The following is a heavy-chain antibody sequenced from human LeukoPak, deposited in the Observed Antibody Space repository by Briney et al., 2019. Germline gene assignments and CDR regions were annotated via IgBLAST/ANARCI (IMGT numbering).Heavy chain of an antibody. V-gene: IGHV1-18*01. D-gene: IGHD1-26*01. Sequence: ASVKVSCKASGYTFTSFGISWVRQAPGQGLEWMGWISAYNGNTNYAQKLQGRVTMTTDTPTSTAYMELRSLRSDDTAVYFCARDLSKWELRALGYWGQGTLVTVSS. CDR1: GYTFTSFG. CDR3: ARDLSKWELRALGY. J-gene: IGHJ4*02. CDR2: ISAYNGNT.